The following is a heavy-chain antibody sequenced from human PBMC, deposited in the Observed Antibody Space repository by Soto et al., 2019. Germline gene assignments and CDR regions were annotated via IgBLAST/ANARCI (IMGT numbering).Heavy chain of an antibody. CDR2: IVTYNGNT. CDR1: GYTFTDYG. J-gene: IGHJ5*02. Sequence: QVQLVQSGAEVKKPGASVKVSCKASGYTFTDYGISWVRRATGQGLEWIGWIVTYNGNTQSAQNLQGRVTMTTDTSTGTAYMELRSLRTDDTAVYYCARGPQSTGWRGKWFDPWGQGTLVTVSS. CDR3: ARGPQSTGWRGKWFDP. D-gene: IGHD6-19*01. V-gene: IGHV1-18*01.